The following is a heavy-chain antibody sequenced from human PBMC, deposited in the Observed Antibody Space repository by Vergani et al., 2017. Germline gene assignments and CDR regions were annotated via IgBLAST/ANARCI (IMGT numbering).Heavy chain of an antibody. V-gene: IGHV4-39*01. CDR1: GDSVISTDYH. Sequence: QVQLQESGPGLVKPSETLSLTCTVSGDSVISTDYHWGWIRQPPGKGLEWIGSMDYSGSTSYNPSLESRISISFATPKNQFSLRLTSVTAADTAVYYCASGKYYSDSTSHFRGRYFDVWGRGTLVTVPS. CDR2: MDYSGST. D-gene: IGHD3-16*01. J-gene: IGHJ2*01. CDR3: ASGKYYSDSTSHFRGRYFDV.